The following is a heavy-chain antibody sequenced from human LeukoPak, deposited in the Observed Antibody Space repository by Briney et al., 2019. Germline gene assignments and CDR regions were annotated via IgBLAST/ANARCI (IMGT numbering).Heavy chain of an antibody. V-gene: IGHV1-18*04. CDR3: ARDSELYCSSTSCRDYYFDY. D-gene: IGHD2-2*01. Sequence: GASVKVSCKTSGYTFTGYYTHWVRQAPGQGLEWMGWISAYNGNTNYAQKLQGRVTMTTDTSTSTAYMELRSLRSDDTAVYYCARDSELYCSSTSCRDYYFDYWGQGTLVTVSS. CDR2: ISAYNGNT. CDR1: GYTFTGYY. J-gene: IGHJ4*02.